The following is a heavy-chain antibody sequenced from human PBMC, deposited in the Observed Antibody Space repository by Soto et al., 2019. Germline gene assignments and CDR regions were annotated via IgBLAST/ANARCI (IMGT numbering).Heavy chain of an antibody. CDR2: ISYDGSNK. V-gene: IGHV3-30-3*01. D-gene: IGHD3-3*01. CDR3: ARDLAPFLRFLEWLSEYYYYGMDV. CDR1: GFTFSSYA. J-gene: IGHJ6*02. Sequence: GGSLRLSCAASGFTFSSYAMHWARQAPGKGLEWVAVISYDGSNKYYADSVKGRFTISRDNSKNTLYLQMNSLRAEDTAVYYCARDLAPFLRFLEWLSEYYYYGMDVWGQGTTVTVSS.